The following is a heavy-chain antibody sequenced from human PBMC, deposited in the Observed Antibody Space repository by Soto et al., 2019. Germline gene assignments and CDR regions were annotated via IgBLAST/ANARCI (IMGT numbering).Heavy chain of an antibody. CDR2: IVPKYGTA. Sequence: SVKVSCKASGYTFTDYWIHWVRQAPGQGPEWMAGIVPKYGTANYAQKFQGRVTITADESTNTAYMELSSLRSEDTAVYYCAEDLYGMDVWGPGTTVNVSS. V-gene: IGHV1-69*13. CDR3: AEDLYGMDV. J-gene: IGHJ6*02. CDR1: GYTFTDYW.